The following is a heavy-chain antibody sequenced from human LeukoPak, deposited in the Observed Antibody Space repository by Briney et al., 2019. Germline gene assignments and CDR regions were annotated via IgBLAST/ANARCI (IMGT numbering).Heavy chain of an antibody. D-gene: IGHD2-2*01. CDR1: GFTFRSYG. CDR3: AKHSTIVVVPAADY. CDR2: ISGGGGST. Sequence: GGSLRLSCAASGFTFRSYGMSWVRQAPGKGLEWVSAISGGGGSTYYADSVKGRFTISRDNSKNTLYLQMNSLRADDTAVYYCAKHSTIVVVPAADYWGQGTLVTVSS. V-gene: IGHV3-23*01. J-gene: IGHJ4*02.